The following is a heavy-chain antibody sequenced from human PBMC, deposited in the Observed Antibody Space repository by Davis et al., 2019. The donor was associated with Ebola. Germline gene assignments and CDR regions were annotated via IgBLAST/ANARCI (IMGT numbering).Heavy chain of an antibody. Sequence: GESLKISCAASGFTFSSYAMHWVRQAPGKGLEWVAFIRYDGSNKYYADSVKGRFTISRDNSKNTLYLQMNSLRAEDTAVYYYAKVPGVNYYYYMDVWGKGTTVTVSS. J-gene: IGHJ6*03. CDR1: GFTFSSYA. CDR3: AKVPGVNYYYYMDV. D-gene: IGHD3-10*01. CDR2: IRYDGSNK. V-gene: IGHV3-30*02.